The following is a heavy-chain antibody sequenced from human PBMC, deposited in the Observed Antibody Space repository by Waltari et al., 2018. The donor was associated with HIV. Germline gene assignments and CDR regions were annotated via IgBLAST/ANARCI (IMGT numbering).Heavy chain of an antibody. CDR2: IKEDGSER. V-gene: IGHV3-7*01. Sequence: EVQLVESGGGSVQPGGSLRLSCTVSGFTFSRSCMTWVRQAPGRGLEWVANIKEDGSERSYVESVKGRFIISRDNAKNSLFLQMYGLGAEDTGVYYCARLQWATQNLDFWGQGTLVTVSS. J-gene: IGHJ4*02. D-gene: IGHD6-19*01. CDR1: GFTFSRSC. CDR3: ARLQWATQNLDF.